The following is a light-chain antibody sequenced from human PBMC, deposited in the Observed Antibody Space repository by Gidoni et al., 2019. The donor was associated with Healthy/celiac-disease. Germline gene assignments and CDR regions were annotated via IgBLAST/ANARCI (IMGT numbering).Light chain of an antibody. CDR2: GAS. CDR3: QQWT. CDR1: QSVSSRY. Sequence: EIVFTQSPGTLSLSPGERATLSFRASQSVSSRYLAWYQQKPGQAPRLIIYGASNRATGIPDRFSGSGSGTDFTLTISRLEPEDFAGYYCQQWTCGQGTKVEIK. V-gene: IGKV3-20*01. J-gene: IGKJ1*01.